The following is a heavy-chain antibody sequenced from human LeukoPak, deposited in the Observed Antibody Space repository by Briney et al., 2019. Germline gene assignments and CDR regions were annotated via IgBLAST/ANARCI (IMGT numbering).Heavy chain of an antibody. CDR1: GFTVSDFY. V-gene: IGHV3-53*01. CDR2: IYVSGDT. CDR3: ARDDSSGQSDY. Sequence: GGSLRLSCAASGFTVSDFYMSWVRQAPGKGLEWVSLIYVSGDTYYTDSVKGRFTISRDTSENTLYLQMNSLRVEDTAVYYCARDDSSGQSDYWGQGTLVTVSS. D-gene: IGHD3-22*01. J-gene: IGHJ4*02.